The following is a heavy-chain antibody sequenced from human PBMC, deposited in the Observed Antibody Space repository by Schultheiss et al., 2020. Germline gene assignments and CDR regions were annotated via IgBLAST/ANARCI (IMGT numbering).Heavy chain of an antibody. D-gene: IGHD3-10*01. J-gene: IGHJ5*02. CDR3: ARDRDYYGSGSYPPYNWFDP. CDR1: GYTLTELS. Sequence: ASVKVSCKVSGYTLTELSMDWVRQAPGQGLEWMGWISPYNGNTNYAQKFQGRVTMTRNTSLSTAYMELSSLRAEDTAVYYCARDRDYYGSGSYPPYNWFDPWGQGTLVTVSS. CDR2: ISPYNGNT. V-gene: IGHV1-8*01.